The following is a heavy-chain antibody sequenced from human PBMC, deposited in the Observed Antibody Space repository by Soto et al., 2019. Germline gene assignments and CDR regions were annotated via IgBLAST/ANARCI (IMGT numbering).Heavy chain of an antibody. CDR1: GGTFSSYA. CDR2: IIPIFGTA. CDR3: ARAPMPYNINWFDP. Sequence: SVKVSCKASGGTFSSYAISWVRQAPGQGLEWMGGIIPIFGTANYAQKFQGRVTITADEPTSTAYMELSSLRSEDTAVYYCARAPMPYNINWFDPWGQGTLVTVSS. J-gene: IGHJ5*02. V-gene: IGHV1-69*13. D-gene: IGHD1-20*01.